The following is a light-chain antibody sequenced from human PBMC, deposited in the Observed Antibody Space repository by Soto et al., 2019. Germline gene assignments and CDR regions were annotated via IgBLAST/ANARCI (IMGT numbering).Light chain of an antibody. CDR1: SSNIGAGYD. Sequence: QPVLTQPPSVSGAPGQRVTISCTGSSSNIGAGYDVNWYQQVPGTAPKLLIYDDTKRPSGVPDRFSGSKSGTSASLAITGLRAEDEADYYCQSYDTSLSGVVFAGGTQLTVL. CDR3: QSYDTSLSGVV. J-gene: IGLJ3*02. CDR2: DDT. V-gene: IGLV1-40*01.